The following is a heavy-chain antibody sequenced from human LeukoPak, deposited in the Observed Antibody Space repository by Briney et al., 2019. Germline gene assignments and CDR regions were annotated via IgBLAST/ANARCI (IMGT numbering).Heavy chain of an antibody. J-gene: IGHJ4*02. CDR2: IKLDGSEQ. D-gene: IGHD6-13*01. CDR1: GLTISNNW. Sequence: GGSLRLSCAASGLTISNNWMSWVRQAPGKGLEWVANIKLDGSEQYYVDSVKGRFTISRDNAKNSLYLQMNSLRAEDTAVYYCARGQQLVPDYWGQGTLVTVSS. CDR3: ARGQQLVPDY. V-gene: IGHV3-7*01.